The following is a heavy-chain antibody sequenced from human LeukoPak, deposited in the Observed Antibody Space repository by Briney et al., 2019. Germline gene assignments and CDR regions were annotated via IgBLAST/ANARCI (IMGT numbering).Heavy chain of an antibody. J-gene: IGHJ6*03. CDR2: ISSISTYI. CDR3: VRDLAEYAYMDV. Sequence: GGSLRLSYAASGFTFSRSHMSWVRQAPGKGLEWVSSISSISTYIYYADSVKGRFTISRDNAKNSLYLQMNSLRAEDTAVYYCVRDLAEYAYMDVWGKGATVTVSS. D-gene: IGHD2-8*01. V-gene: IGHV3-21*01. CDR1: GFTFSRSH.